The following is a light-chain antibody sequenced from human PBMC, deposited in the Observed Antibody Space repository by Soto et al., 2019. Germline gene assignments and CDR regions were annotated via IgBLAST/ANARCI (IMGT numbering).Light chain of an antibody. CDR3: QQYNNWPLT. CDR2: GAS. Sequence: EIMMTQSPATLSVSPGERATLYCRASQSVSSNLAWYQQKPGQAPRLLIYGASSRATGIPVRFSGSGSGTEFTLTISSLQSEDFAVYYCQQYNNWPLTFGQGTRLEIK. V-gene: IGKV3-15*01. CDR1: QSVSSN. J-gene: IGKJ5*01.